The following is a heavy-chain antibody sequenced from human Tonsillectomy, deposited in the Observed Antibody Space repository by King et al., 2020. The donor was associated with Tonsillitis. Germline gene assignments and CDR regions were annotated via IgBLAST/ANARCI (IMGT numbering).Heavy chain of an antibody. V-gene: IGHV1-2*02. D-gene: IGHD3-22*01. J-gene: IGHJ3*01. CDR1: GYTFNGYY. Sequence: QLVQSGAEVKKPGASVKVSCKASGYTFNGYYMHWVRQAPGQGLEWMGWISPNSGATNYALKFQGRVTMTRDTSISTAYMELSRLRSDDSAVYYCARTYYYDSSGYYPEDAFDLWGQGTMVTVS. CDR2: ISPNSGAT. CDR3: ARTYYYDSSGYYPEDAFDL.